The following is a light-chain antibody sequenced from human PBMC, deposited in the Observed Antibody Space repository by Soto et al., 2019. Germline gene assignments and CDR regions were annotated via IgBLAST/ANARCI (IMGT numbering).Light chain of an antibody. CDR1: QSGSSSF. CDR3: QQYDSSPVT. Sequence: EIVLTQSPGTLSLSPGERATLSCRASQSGSSSFLAWHQQRPGQSPRLLIYGASSRATGIPDRFSGSGSGTDFTLTISRLEPEDFAVYYCQQYDSSPVTFGQGTKVEIK. CDR2: GAS. V-gene: IGKV3-20*01. J-gene: IGKJ1*01.